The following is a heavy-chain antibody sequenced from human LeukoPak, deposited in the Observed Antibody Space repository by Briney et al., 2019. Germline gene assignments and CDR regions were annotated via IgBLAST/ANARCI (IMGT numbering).Heavy chain of an antibody. CDR3: AREPGWSGYYKTSYYYYGMDV. CDR2: INPNSGGT. J-gene: IGHJ6*02. CDR1: GYTFTGYY. D-gene: IGHD3-3*01. V-gene: IGHV1-2*02. Sequence: GASVKVSCKASGYTFTGYYMHWVRQAPGQGLEWMGWINPNSGGTNYAQKFQGRVTMTRDTSISTAYMELRSLRSDDTAVYYCAREPGWSGYYKTSYYYYGMDVWGQGTTVTVSS.